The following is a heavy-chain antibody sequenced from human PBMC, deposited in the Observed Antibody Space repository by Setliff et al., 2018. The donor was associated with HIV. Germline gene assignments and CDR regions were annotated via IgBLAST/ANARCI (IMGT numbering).Heavy chain of an antibody. CDR3: ARDLSPYGSGDPYYYYGMDV. J-gene: IGHJ6*02. CDR1: GGSINSGHYY. V-gene: IGHV4-31*03. CDR2: IYYTGST. D-gene: IGHD3-10*01. Sequence: SETLSLTCTVSGGSINSGHYYWSWIRHHPGKGLEWIGYIYYTGSTYYHPSLKSRVLISVDTSNNLFSLSLRSVTAADTAVYYCARDLSPYGSGDPYYYYGMDVWGQG.